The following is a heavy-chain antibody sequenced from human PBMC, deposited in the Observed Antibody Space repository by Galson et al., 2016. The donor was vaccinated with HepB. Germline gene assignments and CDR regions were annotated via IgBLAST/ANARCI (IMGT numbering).Heavy chain of an antibody. CDR3: ARDVNNWTGDRRLFDL. D-gene: IGHD1-1*01. J-gene: IGHJ4*02. CDR2: ISHSGNTR. Sequence: SLRLSCAASGFSFNDFYMSWIRQPPGKALEWISYISHSGNTREYADFVKGRFTVSRDNNKNSVYLQLNSLRAEDTALYYCARDVNNWTGDRRLFDLWGQGTLVAVSS. CDR1: GFSFNDFY. V-gene: IGHV3-11*01.